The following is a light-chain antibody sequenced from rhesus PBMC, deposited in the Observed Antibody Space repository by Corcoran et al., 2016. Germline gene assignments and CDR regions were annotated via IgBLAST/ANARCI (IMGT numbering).Light chain of an antibody. V-gene: IGLV1-85*01. Sequence: QSVLTQPPSVSGAPGQRVTISCTGSRSNIGGYHVQWYQQLPGTAPKLLIFENNKRPSGISDRFSGSESGTSASLTISGLQSDDEADYYCQSYDSRLSSYVFGAGTRLTVL. CDR2: ENN. CDR3: QSYDSRLSSYV. CDR1: RSNIGGYH. J-gene: IGLJ1*01.